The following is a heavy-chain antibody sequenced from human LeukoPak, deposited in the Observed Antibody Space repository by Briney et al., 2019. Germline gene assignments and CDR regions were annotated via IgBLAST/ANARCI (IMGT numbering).Heavy chain of an antibody. V-gene: IGHV3-64*01. CDR1: GFTFSTYV. CDR3: ARVSTNDRRNAFDI. D-gene: IGHD2-8*01. J-gene: IGHJ3*02. CDR2: ISGDGGYT. Sequence: GGSLRLSCAASGFTFSTYVMQWVRQAPGKGLEYVSAISGDGGYTYYANSVKGRFTISRDNSKKTLYLQMGSLRADDMAVYYCARVSTNDRRNAFDIWGQGTMVTVSS.